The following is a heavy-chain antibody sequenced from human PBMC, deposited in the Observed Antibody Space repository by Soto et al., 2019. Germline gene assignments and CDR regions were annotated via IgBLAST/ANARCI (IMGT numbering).Heavy chain of an antibody. Sequence: QVQLVQSGAEVKKPGASVKVSCKTSGYPFTRYGINWVRQAPGQGPEWMGWISAYDDKTIYSQKFQGRVTLTADTSTTTAYMGLRGLRFDDTAVDYCARDRLIAVTGLLRNWGQGTLVTVSS. CDR2: ISAYDDKT. CDR1: GYPFTRYG. CDR3: ARDRLIAVTGLLRN. D-gene: IGHD6-19*01. J-gene: IGHJ4*02. V-gene: IGHV1-18*01.